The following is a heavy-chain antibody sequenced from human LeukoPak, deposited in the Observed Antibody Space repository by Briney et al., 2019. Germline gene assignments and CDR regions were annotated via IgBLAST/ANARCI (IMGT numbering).Heavy chain of an antibody. CDR3: ASSAGALIDC. Sequence: PAGSLRLSCAPSGFTFTSYAMHWVRQAPGEGLERVAVIAYDGNNKYYADSVKGRFTISREKSKNTLYLRMNSLEAEDTAVYYCASSAGALIDCWGQGTLVIVSS. CDR2: IAYDGNNK. J-gene: IGHJ4*02. D-gene: IGHD6-19*01. V-gene: IGHV3-30-3*01. CDR1: GFTFTSYA.